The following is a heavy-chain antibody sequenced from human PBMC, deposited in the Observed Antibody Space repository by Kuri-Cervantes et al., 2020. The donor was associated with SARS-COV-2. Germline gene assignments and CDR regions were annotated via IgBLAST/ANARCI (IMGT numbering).Heavy chain of an antibody. D-gene: IGHD1-26*01. Sequence: LRLSCTVSGGSISSSSYYWGWIRQPPGKGLEWIGYIYYSGSTYYNPSLKSRVTISVGTSKNQFSLKLSSVTAADAAVYYCARGGNSGSYSLDYWGQGTLVTVSS. V-gene: IGHV4-30-4*08. J-gene: IGHJ4*02. CDR1: GGSISSSSYY. CDR3: ARGGNSGSYSLDY. CDR2: IYYSGST.